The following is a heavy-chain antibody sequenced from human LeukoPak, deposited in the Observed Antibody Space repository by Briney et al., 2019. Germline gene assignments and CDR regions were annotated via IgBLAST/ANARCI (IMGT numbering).Heavy chain of an antibody. J-gene: IGHJ5*02. Sequence: GGSLRLSCAASGFTVSSNYMSWVRQAPGKGLEWVSVIYSGGSTYYADSVKGRFTISRDNSKNTLYLQMNSLRAEDTAVYYCARGSYGPDNWFDPWGQGTLVTVSS. CDR2: IYSGGST. V-gene: IGHV3-66*01. CDR3: ARGSYGPDNWFDP. D-gene: IGHD3-10*01. CDR1: GFTVSSNY.